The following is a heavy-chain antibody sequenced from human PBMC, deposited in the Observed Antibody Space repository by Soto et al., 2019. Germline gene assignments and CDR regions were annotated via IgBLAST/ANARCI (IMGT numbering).Heavy chain of an antibody. D-gene: IGHD3-10*01. CDR2: VSAYDGAT. CDR1: GYVFTGWG. V-gene: IGHV1-18*01. CDR3: ARDRAGLLEF. J-gene: IGHJ4*02. Sequence: ASVKVSCKASGYVFTGWGISWVRQVPGQGLEWVGWVSAYDGATRSSEKLQGRIIVTRDKSTSTVYMDLTNLRSDDAAVYYCARDRAGLLEFWGQGTLVTVSS.